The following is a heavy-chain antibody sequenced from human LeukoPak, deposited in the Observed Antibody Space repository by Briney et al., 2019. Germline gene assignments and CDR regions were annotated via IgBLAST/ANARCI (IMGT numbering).Heavy chain of an antibody. V-gene: IGHV4-59*01. CDR2: IYYSGST. CDR3: ARGSMVRGVIFDY. D-gene: IGHD3-10*01. CDR1: RGSISSYY. J-gene: IGHJ4*02. Sequence: PSETLSLTCTVSRGSISSYYWSWIRQPPGKGLEWIGYIYYSGSTNYNPSLKSRVTISVDTSKNQFSLKLSSVTAADTAVYYCARGSMVRGVIFDYWGQGTLVTVSS.